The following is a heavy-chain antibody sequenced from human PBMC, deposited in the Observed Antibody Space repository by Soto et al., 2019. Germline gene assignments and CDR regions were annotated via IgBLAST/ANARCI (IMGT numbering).Heavy chain of an antibody. D-gene: IGHD3-10*01. V-gene: IGHV4-61*05. CDR3: ASAGSNYYGSGSYYYYYYMDV. J-gene: IGHJ6*03. Sequence: SETLSLTCTVSGGSISSSSYYWGWIRQPPGKGLEWIGYIYYSGSTNYNPSLKSRVTISVDTSKNQFSLKLSSVTAADTAVYYCASAGSNYYGSGSYYYYYYMDVWGKGTTVTVSS. CDR1: GGSISSSSYY. CDR2: IYYSGST.